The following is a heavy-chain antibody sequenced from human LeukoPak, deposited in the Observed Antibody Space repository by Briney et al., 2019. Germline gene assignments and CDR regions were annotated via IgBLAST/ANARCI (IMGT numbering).Heavy chain of an antibody. CDR3: AKEDDFWSGSWPFDI. J-gene: IGHJ3*02. Sequence: PGGSLRLSCAASGFTFSSYSMNWVRQAPGKGLEWVSYISSSSSTIYYADSVKGRFTISRDNAKNSLYLQMNSLRAEDTAVYYCAKEDDFWSGSWPFDIWGQGTMVTVSS. CDR1: GFTFSSYS. CDR2: ISSSSSTI. D-gene: IGHD3-3*01. V-gene: IGHV3-48*04.